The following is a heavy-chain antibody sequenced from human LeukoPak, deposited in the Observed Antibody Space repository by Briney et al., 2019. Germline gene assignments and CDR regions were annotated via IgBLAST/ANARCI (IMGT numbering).Heavy chain of an antibody. V-gene: IGHV3-33*06. D-gene: IGHD5-18*01. J-gene: IGHJ2*01. Sequence: PGRPLRLSCAASGFTFSSYGMHWVRRAPGKGLEWVAVIWYDGSNKYYADSVKGRFTISRYNSKNTLYLQMNSLRAEDTAVYYCAKGSYGLYWYFDLWGRGTLVTVSS. CDR2: IWYDGSNK. CDR3: AKGSYGLYWYFDL. CDR1: GFTFSSYG.